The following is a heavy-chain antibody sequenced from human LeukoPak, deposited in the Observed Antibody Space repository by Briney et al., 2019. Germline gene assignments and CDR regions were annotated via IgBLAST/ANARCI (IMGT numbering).Heavy chain of an antibody. J-gene: IGHJ4*02. CDR2: MNPNSGHT. D-gene: IGHD1-14*01. CDR1: GYTFTNYD. Sequence: GASVKVSCKASGYTFTNYDIYWARQATGQGPEWMGWMNPNSGHTGYAQKFQGRVTMTRNTSISTAYMELSSLSSEDTAVYYCVRYPRTHYYFDCWGQGTLVTVSS. V-gene: IGHV1-8*01. CDR3: VRYPRTHYYFDC.